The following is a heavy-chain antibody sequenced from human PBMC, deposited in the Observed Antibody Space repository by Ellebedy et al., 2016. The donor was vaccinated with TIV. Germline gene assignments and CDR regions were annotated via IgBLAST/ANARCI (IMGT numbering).Heavy chain of an antibody. CDR1: GGSIRSSSYY. D-gene: IGHD1-26*01. CDR3: ARDNPGSYYVWGGYYYGMDV. J-gene: IGHJ6*02. Sequence: SETLSLXXTVSGGSIRSSSYYWGWIRQPPGKGLEWIGSIYYSGSTYYNPSLKSRVTISVDTSKNQFSLKLSSVTAADTAVYYCARDNPGSYYVWGGYYYGMDVWGQGTTVTVSS. CDR2: IYYSGST. V-gene: IGHV4-39*07.